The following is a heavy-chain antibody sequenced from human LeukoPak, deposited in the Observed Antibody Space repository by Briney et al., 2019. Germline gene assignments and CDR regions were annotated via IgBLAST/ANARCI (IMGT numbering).Heavy chain of an antibody. CDR3: ARGPGRYDTPDFDY. V-gene: IGHV1-2*02. CDR1: GYTFTGYY. Sequence: ASVKVSCKASGYTFTGYYMHWVRQAPGQGLEWMGWINPNSGGTNYAQKFQGRVTMTRDTSISTAYVELSRLRSDDTAVYYCARGPGRYDTPDFDYWGQGTLVTVSS. J-gene: IGHJ4*02. CDR2: INPNSGGT. D-gene: IGHD5-12*01.